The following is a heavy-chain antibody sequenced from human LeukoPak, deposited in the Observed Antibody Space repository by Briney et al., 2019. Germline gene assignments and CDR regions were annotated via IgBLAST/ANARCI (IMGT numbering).Heavy chain of an antibody. CDR2: ISGSGGST. CDR1: GFTFSSYA. CDR3: AKDRVAVTAPRHNDY. V-gene: IGHV3-23*01. D-gene: IGHD2-2*01. J-gene: IGHJ4*02. Sequence: GGSLGLSCAASGFTFSSYAMSWVRQAPGKGLDWVPAISGSGGSTYYADSVKGRFTISRDNSKNTLYLQMNSLRAEDTAVYYCAKDRVAVTAPRHNDYWGQGTLVTVSS.